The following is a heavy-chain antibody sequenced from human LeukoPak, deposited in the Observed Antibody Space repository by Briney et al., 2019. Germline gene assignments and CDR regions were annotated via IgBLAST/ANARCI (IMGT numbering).Heavy chain of an antibody. V-gene: IGHV3-23*01. Sequence: GGSLRLSCAASGFTFSSYAMSWVRQAPGKGLEWVSAINGSGGSTYYADSVKGRFTISRDNSKNTLYLQMNSLRAEDTAVYYCAKDGGTYYYDSSGYYHDYWGQGTLVTVSS. CDR3: AKDGGTYYYDSSGYYHDY. J-gene: IGHJ4*02. CDR1: GFTFSSYA. D-gene: IGHD3-22*01. CDR2: INGSGGST.